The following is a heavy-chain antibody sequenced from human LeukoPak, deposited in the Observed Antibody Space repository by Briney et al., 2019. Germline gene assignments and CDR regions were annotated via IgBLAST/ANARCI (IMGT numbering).Heavy chain of an antibody. Sequence: SETLSLTCTVSGGSISSYYWSWIRQPAGKGLEWIGRINTSGSTKYNPSLKSRVTMSVDTSNNQFSLKLSSVTAADTAVYFCARSRQASGLFNSWGQGTLVVVSS. CDR3: ARSRQASGLFNS. CDR1: GGSISSYY. V-gene: IGHV4-4*07. J-gene: IGHJ5*01. CDR2: INTSGST. D-gene: IGHD3-10*01.